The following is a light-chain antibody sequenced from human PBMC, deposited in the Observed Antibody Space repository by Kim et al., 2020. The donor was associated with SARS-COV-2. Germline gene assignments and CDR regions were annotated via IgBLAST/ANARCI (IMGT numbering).Light chain of an antibody. CDR2: YDS. Sequence: GKTARITCGGNNIGSKSGHWYQQKPGQAPVLVIYYDSDRPSGIPERFSGSNSGNTATLTISRVEAGDEADYYCQVWDSSSDHPNWVFGGGTQLTVL. J-gene: IGLJ3*02. CDR3: QVWDSSSDHPNWV. CDR1: NIGSKS. V-gene: IGLV3-21*04.